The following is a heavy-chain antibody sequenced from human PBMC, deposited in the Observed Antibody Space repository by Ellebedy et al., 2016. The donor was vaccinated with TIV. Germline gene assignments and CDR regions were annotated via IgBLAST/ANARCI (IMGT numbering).Heavy chain of an antibody. J-gene: IGHJ4*02. V-gene: IGHV3-23*01. CDR1: ELTFSRHA. CDR3: AKDLSSNGWGSGLDS. CDR2: ITASGVVT. D-gene: IGHD3-16*01. Sequence: SELTFSRHAVSWVRQAPGKGLEWVSVITASGVVTHYADSVKGRFTISRDNSKNIVFLQMDRLRAEDTAMYYCAKDLSSNGWGSGLDSWGQGTLVTVSS.